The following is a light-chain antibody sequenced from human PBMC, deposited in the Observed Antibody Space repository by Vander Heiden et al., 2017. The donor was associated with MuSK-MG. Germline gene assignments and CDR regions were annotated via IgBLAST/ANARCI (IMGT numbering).Light chain of an antibody. V-gene: IGKV1-8*01. CDR1: QGTSSY. CDR3: QQDDSYPYT. Sequence: AIRMTQSPSSFSASTGDRVTITCRASQGTSSYLAWYQQKPGKAPKLLIYAASTLQSGVPSRFSGSGSGTDFTLTISCLQSEDFATYYCQQDDSYPYTFGQGTKLEIK. CDR2: AAS. J-gene: IGKJ2*01.